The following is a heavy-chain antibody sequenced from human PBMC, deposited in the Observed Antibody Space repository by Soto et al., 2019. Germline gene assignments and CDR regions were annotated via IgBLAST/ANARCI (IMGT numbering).Heavy chain of an antibody. D-gene: IGHD5-18*01. Sequence: QVQLQESGPGLVKPSQTLSLTCTVAGGSIRSGGYYWSWIRQHPGKGLEWIGYIYFSGSTYYNPSLKSRVTISVDTSTNQFSLKLSSVTASDTSVYYCVRSTHTHLWSFPSDHWGQVSLLTVSS. V-gene: IGHV4-31*03. CDR1: GGSIRSGGYY. CDR2: IYFSGST. CDR3: VRSTHTHLWSFPSDH. J-gene: IGHJ4*02.